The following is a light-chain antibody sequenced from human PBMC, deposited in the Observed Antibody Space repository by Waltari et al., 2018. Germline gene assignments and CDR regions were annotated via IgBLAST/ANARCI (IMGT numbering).Light chain of an antibody. CDR3: AAWDDSLTYV. CDR1: TSDIGGNT. V-gene: IGLV1-44*01. Sequence: QSVLTQPPSASGTPGHRVTISCSGSTSDIGGNTVVWYQQLPGTAPKLLIHSNDQRPSGCPDRFVGCKSGTSASLAISGRQSEDEGEYFCAAWDDSLTYVFGTGTKVTVL. J-gene: IGLJ1*01. CDR2: SND.